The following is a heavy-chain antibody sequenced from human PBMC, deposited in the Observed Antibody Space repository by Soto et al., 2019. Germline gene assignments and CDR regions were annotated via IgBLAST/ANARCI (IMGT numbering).Heavy chain of an antibody. CDR2: ASHTGGT. D-gene: IGHD1-1*01. CDR3: ARSRNLDV. CDR1: GGSFSGWH. J-gene: IGHJ6*02. V-gene: IGHV4-34*01. Sequence: QVQVQQWGAGLLKFSETLSLTCAVNGGSFSGWHWNWIRQPPGKGLEWIGEASHTGGTNYNQSLESRFTISVDRSRNQLSLKLTSVSAADTAVYYCARSRNLDVWGPGTTVIVSS.